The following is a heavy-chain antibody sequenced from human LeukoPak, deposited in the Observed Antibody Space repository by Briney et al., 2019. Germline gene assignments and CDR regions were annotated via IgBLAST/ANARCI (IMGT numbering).Heavy chain of an antibody. Sequence: GGSLRLSCSASGFTFSDYYMSWIRRAPGKGLEWVSYISSSGSTIYYADSVKGRFTISRDNAKNSLYLQMNSLRAEDTAVYYCARGYEYYYYYGMDVWGQGTTVTVSS. D-gene: IGHD1-1*01. CDR1: GFTFSDYY. CDR3: ARGYEYYYYYGMDV. J-gene: IGHJ6*02. CDR2: ISSSGSTI. V-gene: IGHV3-11*01.